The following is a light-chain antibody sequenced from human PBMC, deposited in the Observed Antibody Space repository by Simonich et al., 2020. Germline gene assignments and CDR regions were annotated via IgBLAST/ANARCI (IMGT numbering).Light chain of an antibody. CDR3: QAWDSSTVV. V-gene: IGLV3-1*01. CDR2: QDS. CDR1: KLGDKY. Sequence: SYELTQPPSVSVSPGQTASITCSGDKLGDKYACWYQQKPGQSPVLVIYQDSKRPSVIPERFSGSNSGNTATLTISGTQAMDEADYCCQAWDSSTVVFGGGTKLTVL. J-gene: IGLJ2*01.